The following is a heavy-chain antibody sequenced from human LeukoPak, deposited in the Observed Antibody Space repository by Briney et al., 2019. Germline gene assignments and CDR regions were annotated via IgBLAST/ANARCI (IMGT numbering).Heavy chain of an antibody. CDR2: INHSGST. D-gene: IGHD3-10*01. CDR1: GGSISSSSYY. Sequence: SETLSLTCTVSGGSISSSSYYWGWIRQPPGKGLEWIGEINHSGSTNYNPSLKSRVTISVDTSKNQFSLKLSSVTAADTAVYYCARRKGGSGSYYRTDYYYMDVWGKGTTVTVSS. CDR3: ARRKGGSGSYYRTDYYYMDV. V-gene: IGHV4-39*07. J-gene: IGHJ6*03.